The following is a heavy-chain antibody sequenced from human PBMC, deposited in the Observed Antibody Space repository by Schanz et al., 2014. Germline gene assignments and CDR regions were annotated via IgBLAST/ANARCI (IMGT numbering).Heavy chain of an antibody. Sequence: QVQLQESGPGLVKPSETLSLTCSVSGRSISSNNWWTWVRQSPGKGLDWIGEIFHTGSTKYNPSLKSRVTVTVDKPKNQSSLKLTSETDADTAVDYGARGVRRGDGKNGYYNWFDPWGQGTLVTVSS. CDR1: GRSISSNNW. CDR2: IFHTGST. D-gene: IGHD3-22*01. CDR3: ARGVRRGDGKNGYYNWFDP. V-gene: IGHV4-4*02. J-gene: IGHJ5*02.